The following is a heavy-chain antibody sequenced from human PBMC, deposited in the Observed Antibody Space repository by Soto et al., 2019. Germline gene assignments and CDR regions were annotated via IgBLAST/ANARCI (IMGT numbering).Heavy chain of an antibody. J-gene: IGHJ6*03. CDR2: IYSGGST. Sequence: GGSLRLSCAASGFTVSSNYMSWVRQAPGKGLEWVSVIYSGGSTYYADSVKGRFTISRDNSKNTLYLQMNSLRAEDTAVYYCAREDCPMVRGARTCYYYMDVWGKGTTVTVSS. D-gene: IGHD3-10*01. CDR1: GFTVSSNY. V-gene: IGHV3-66*01. CDR3: AREDCPMVRGARTCYYYMDV.